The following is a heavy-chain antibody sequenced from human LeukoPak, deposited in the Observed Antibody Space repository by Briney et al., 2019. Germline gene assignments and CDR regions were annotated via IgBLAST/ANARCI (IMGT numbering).Heavy chain of an antibody. CDR3: ARRARYNSARATDFDS. D-gene: IGHD6-19*01. Sequence: GGSLRLSCAASGFTFSSYAMSWVRQAPGKGLEGVSTIRDSGAYGFYADTVKGRFTISRDNSNNLVYLQMNNLRAEDTAEYYCARRARYNSARATDFDSWGQGTQVTVSS. V-gene: IGHV3-23*01. J-gene: IGHJ4*02. CDR1: GFTFSSYA. CDR2: IRDSGAYG.